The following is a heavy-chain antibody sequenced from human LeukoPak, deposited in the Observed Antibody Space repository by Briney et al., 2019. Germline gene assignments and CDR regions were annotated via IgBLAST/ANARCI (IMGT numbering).Heavy chain of an antibody. CDR3: ARFERSTGCY. Sequence: SETLSLTCAVYGGSFSGYYWSWIRQPPGKGLEWIGEINHSGSTNYNPSLKSRVTISVDTSKNQFSLKLSSVTAAGTAVYYCARFERSTGCYWGQGTLVTVSS. CDR1: GGSFSGYY. CDR2: INHSGST. V-gene: IGHV4-34*01. D-gene: IGHD2-8*02. J-gene: IGHJ4*02.